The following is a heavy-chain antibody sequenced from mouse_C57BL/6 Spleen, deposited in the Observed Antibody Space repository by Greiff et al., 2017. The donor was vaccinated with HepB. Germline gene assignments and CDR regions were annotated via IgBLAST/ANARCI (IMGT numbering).Heavy chain of an antibody. Sequence: DVKLVESGGGLVKPGGSLKLSCAASGFTFSSYAMSWVRQTPEKRLEWVATISDGGSYTYYPDNVKGRFTISRDNAKNSLYLQMSHLKSEDTAMYYCASYDYGCYAMDYWGQGTSVTVSS. D-gene: IGHD2-4*01. CDR1: GFTFSSYA. V-gene: IGHV5-4*03. CDR2: ISDGGSYT. CDR3: ASYDYGCYAMDY. J-gene: IGHJ4*01.